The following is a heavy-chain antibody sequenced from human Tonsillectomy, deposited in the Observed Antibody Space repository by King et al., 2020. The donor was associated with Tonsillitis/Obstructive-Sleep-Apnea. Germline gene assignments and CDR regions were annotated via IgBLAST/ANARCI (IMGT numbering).Heavy chain of an antibody. CDR1: GGSISSSNNY. V-gene: IGHV4-39*01. Sequence: QLQESGPGLVKPSETLSLTCTVSGGSISSSNNYWGWIRQPPGKGLEWIGSIYYSGSTYYNPSLKSRGTISVETSKKQISLKLTSVTAADTAGYYCARHPYYYDSNGYYNWFDPWGQGTLVTVSS. J-gene: IGHJ5*02. CDR3: ARHPYYYDSNGYYNWFDP. D-gene: IGHD3-22*01. CDR2: IYYSGST.